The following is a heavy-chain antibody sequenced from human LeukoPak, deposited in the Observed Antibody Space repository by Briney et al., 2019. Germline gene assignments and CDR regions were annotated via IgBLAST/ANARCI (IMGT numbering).Heavy chain of an antibody. CDR2: LGVAGDT. Sequence: GGSLRLSCAASGFTVSSYAMHWVRQPIGKGLEWVSALGVAGDTFYPGSVKGRFTISRENAKNSLYLQMNSLRAEDTALYYCARQKQSHGNFDYWGQGTLVTVSS. CDR3: ARQKQSHGNFDY. CDR1: GFTVSSYA. D-gene: IGHD1-26*01. J-gene: IGHJ4*02. V-gene: IGHV3-13*01.